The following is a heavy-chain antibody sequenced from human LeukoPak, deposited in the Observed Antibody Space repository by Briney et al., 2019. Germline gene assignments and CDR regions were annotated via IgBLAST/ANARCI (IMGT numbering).Heavy chain of an antibody. D-gene: IGHD5-18*01. CDR3: VREARGYHYTYFDY. V-gene: IGHV3-13*01. CDR2: VSSGFHA. J-gene: IGHJ4*02. CDR1: GFTLGSHD. Sequence: GGSLRLSCSASGFTLGSHDMHWVRQIPGQGLEWVAAVSSGFHAFFADSVQGRFTVSREDARNSLYLQMNSLRAGDTAVYYCVREARGYHYTYFDYWGQGTLVTVSS.